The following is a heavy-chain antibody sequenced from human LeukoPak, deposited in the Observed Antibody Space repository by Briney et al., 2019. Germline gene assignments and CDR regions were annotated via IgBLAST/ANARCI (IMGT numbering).Heavy chain of an antibody. CDR3: ARGATSYGDYVFDY. J-gene: IGHJ4*02. Sequence: GGSLRLSCAASGITVSSNYMSWVRQAPGKGLEWVSVIYSGGSTYYADSVKGRFTISRHNSKNTLYLQMNSLRAEDTAVYYCARGATSYGDYVFDYWGQGTLVTVSS. CDR2: IYSGGST. D-gene: IGHD4-17*01. V-gene: IGHV3-53*04. CDR1: GITVSSNY.